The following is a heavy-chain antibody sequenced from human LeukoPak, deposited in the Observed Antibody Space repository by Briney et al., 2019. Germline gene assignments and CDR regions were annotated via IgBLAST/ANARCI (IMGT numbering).Heavy chain of an antibody. D-gene: IGHD2-21*01. CDR3: ARGIPGDY. CDR1: GVSISDYY. Sequence: PSESLSLTXKVSGVSISDYYWSWTRQPPGKGLEWIGYIYNSGSAYYSPSLKNRVTLSVDTSKNQFSLKLSSVTAADTAVYYCARGIPGDYWGQGALVTVSS. CDR2: IYNSGSA. V-gene: IGHV4-59*01. J-gene: IGHJ4*02.